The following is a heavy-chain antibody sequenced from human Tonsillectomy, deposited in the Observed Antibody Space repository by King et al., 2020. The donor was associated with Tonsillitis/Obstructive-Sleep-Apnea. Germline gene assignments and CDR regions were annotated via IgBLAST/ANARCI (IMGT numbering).Heavy chain of an antibody. CDR3: ATMGIQLWLGAFDI. CDR1: GGSISSYY. J-gene: IGHJ3*02. CDR2: IYYSGST. D-gene: IGHD5-18*01. Sequence: LQLQESGPGLVKPSETLSLTCTVSGGSISSYYWSWIRQPPGKGLEWIGYIYYSGSTNYNPSLKSRVTISVDTSKNQFSLKLSAVTAADPAVYYCATMGIQLWLGAFDIWGQGTMVTVSS. V-gene: IGHV4-59*08.